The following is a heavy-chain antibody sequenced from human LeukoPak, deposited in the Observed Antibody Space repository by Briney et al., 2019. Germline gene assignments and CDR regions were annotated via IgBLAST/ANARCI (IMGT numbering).Heavy chain of an antibody. D-gene: IGHD1-1*01. J-gene: IGHJ4*02. Sequence: GGSLRLSCAASGFTVSSNWMYWVRQAPGKGLVWVSRINSDGYTTQYADSVKGRFTISRDNAKNTLYLQMNSLRAEDTAVYYCAKRSLSGTLDYWGQGTLVTVCS. CDR2: INSDGYTT. CDR3: AKRSLSGTLDY. V-gene: IGHV3-74*03. CDR1: GFTVSSNW.